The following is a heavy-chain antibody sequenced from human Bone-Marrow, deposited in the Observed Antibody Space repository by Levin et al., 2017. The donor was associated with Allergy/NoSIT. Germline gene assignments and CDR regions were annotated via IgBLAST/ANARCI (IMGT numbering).Heavy chain of an antibody. D-gene: IGHD3-10*01. Sequence: GESLKISCAASGFTFSRYWMHWVRQAPGKGLMWVSRINTDESTTQYADSVKGRFTTSRDNAKNTLYLQMNSLGADDTAVYYCARDLVSGSGSQDYWGQGTLVTVSS. CDR2: INTDESTT. J-gene: IGHJ4*02. V-gene: IGHV3-74*03. CDR1: GFTFSRYW. CDR3: ARDLVSGSGSQDY.